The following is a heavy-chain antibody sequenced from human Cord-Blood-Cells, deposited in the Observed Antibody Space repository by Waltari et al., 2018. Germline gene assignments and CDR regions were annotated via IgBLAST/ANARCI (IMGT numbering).Heavy chain of an antibody. V-gene: IGHV1-69*01. CDR3: ARGDGRGRRYSSSWYFDY. CDR1: GGTFSSYT. D-gene: IGHD6-13*01. Sequence: QVQLVQSGAEVKKPGSSVKVSCKASGGTFSSYTISWVRQAPGQGLEWMGGIIPIFGTAKHAQKFQGRVTITADESTSTAYMELSSLRSEDTAVYYCARGDGRGRRYSSSWYFDYWGQGTLVTVSS. CDR2: IIPIFGTA. J-gene: IGHJ4*02.